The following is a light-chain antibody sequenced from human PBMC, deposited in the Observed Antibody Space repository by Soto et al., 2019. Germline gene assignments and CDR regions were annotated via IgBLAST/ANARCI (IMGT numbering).Light chain of an antibody. V-gene: IGKV3-20*01. J-gene: IGKJ1*01. CDR1: QSVSSSY. Sequence: EIVLTQSPGTLSLSPGERATLPCRASQSVSSSYLAWYQQKPGQAPRLLIYGASSRATGIPDRFSGSGSGTDSTLTISRLEPEDFAVYYCQQYGSSPPWTFGQGTKV. CDR2: GAS. CDR3: QQYGSSPPWT.